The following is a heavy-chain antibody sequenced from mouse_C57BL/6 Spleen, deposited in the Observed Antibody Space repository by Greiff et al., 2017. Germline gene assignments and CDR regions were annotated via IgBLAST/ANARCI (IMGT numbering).Heavy chain of an antibody. CDR1: GYSFTGYY. V-gene: IGHV1-42*01. CDR2: INPSTGGT. Sequence: EVQRVESGPELVKPGASVKISCKASGYSFTGYYMNWVKQSPEKSLEWIGEINPSTGGTTYNQKFKAKATLTVDKSSSTAYMQLKSPTSEDSAVYYCARSRDGYYGGFAYWGQGTLVTVSA. CDR3: ARSRDGYYGGFAY. D-gene: IGHD2-3*01. J-gene: IGHJ3*01.